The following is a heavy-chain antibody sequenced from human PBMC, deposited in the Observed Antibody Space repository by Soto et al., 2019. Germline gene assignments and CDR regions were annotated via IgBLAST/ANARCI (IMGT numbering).Heavy chain of an antibody. CDR3: ARDGGVGATTGGVDAFDI. J-gene: IGHJ3*02. CDR1: GFTFSSYG. Sequence: QVQLVESGGGVVQPGRSLRLSCAASGFTFSSYGMHWVRQAPGKGLEWVAVIWYDGSNKYYADSVKGRFTISRDNSKNTLYLQMNSLRAEDTAVYYCARDGGVGATTGGVDAFDIWGQGTMVTVSS. D-gene: IGHD1-26*01. CDR2: IWYDGSNK. V-gene: IGHV3-33*01.